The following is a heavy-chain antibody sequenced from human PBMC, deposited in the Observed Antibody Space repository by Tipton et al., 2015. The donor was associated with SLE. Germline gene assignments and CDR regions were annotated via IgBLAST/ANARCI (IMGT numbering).Heavy chain of an antibody. V-gene: IGHV4-34*01. Sequence: TLSLTCAVYGGSFNTYYWNWIRQSPGKGLGWIGEIDHSGGAAYYPPLKTRVTMSVDTAKSQFSLRLKSVTDADTAMYYCATPGRYYDLGYWGQGTLVNVSS. CDR1: GGSFNTYY. D-gene: IGHD3-3*01. CDR3: ATPGRYYDLGY. J-gene: IGHJ4*02. CDR2: IDHSGGA.